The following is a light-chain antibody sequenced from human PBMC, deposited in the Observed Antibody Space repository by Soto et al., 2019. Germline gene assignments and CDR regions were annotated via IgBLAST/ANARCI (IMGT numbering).Light chain of an antibody. CDR1: QSVSGW. CDR2: DVS. Sequence: DIQMTQSPSTLYASVGDRVTITCRASQSVSGWLAWYQQKPGQAPSLLIFDVSRLETGVPSRFRGSGSGTEFTRTISSLQPDDFATYYCQQYNTYVYSFGQGTKLEIK. J-gene: IGKJ2*03. V-gene: IGKV1-5*01. CDR3: QQYNTYVYS.